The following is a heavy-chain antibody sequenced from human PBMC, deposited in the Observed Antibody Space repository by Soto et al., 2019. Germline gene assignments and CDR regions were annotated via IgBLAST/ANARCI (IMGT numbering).Heavy chain of an antibody. CDR2: IIPIFGTA. CDR3: ARDGCSSTSCYTDYYYGMDV. J-gene: IGHJ6*02. CDR1: GGTFSSYA. Sequence: VQLVQSGAEVKKPGSSVKVSCKASGGTFSSYAISWVRQAPGQGLEWMGGIIPIFGTANYAQKFQGRVTITADESTSTAYMELSSLRSEDTAVYYCARDGCSSTSCYTDYYYGMDVWGQGTTVTVSS. D-gene: IGHD2-2*02. V-gene: IGHV1-69*01.